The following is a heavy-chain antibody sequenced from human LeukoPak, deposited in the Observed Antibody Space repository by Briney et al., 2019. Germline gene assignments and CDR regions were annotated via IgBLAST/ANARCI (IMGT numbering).Heavy chain of an antibody. J-gene: IGHJ4*02. Sequence: PGGSLRLPCAASGVSFSSYAVGWVRQTPGKGLQLVSTITGSGDSTFYADSVNGRFTVSRDNSKNTLYLQMSSLRADDTALYYCAFGPHQQWLLADYWGQGTLVTVSS. CDR1: GVSFSSYA. D-gene: IGHD6-19*01. CDR2: ITGSGDST. CDR3: AFGPHQQWLLADY. V-gene: IGHV3-23*01.